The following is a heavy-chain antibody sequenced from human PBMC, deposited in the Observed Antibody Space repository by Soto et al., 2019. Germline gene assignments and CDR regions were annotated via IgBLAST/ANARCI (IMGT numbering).Heavy chain of an antibody. V-gene: IGHV1-2*02. CDR2: INPESGNP. Sequence: QVQMVQSGAEVKKPGDSVKVSCKASGYTFTDYYMHWVRQAPGQGGEWVGGINPESGNPKYVTKFQGRVTVTRDTSTSTAYRELHRLTSDDTAVYYCASEDCRNTNCLKGFDYWGQGTLVTVSS. D-gene: IGHD2-15*01. CDR1: GYTFTDYY. J-gene: IGHJ4*02. CDR3: ASEDCRNTNCLKGFDY.